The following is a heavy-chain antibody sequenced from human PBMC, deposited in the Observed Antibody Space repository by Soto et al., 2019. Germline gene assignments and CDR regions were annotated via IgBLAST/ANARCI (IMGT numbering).Heavy chain of an antibody. CDR2: IQTKAGGGTA. J-gene: IGHJ3*02. Sequence: EVQLVASGGVLVKPGGSLRLSCAGSGLSFSDVKMTWVRQLPGKGLEWVGGIQTKAGGGTADYPAAVRGSFTISRDESKNTLYLQLNSLKTEDTAVYYCATDYGWAFQIWGQGTTVTVSS. CDR1: GLSFSDVK. V-gene: IGHV3-15*01. CDR3: ATDYGWAFQI. D-gene: IGHD4-17*01.